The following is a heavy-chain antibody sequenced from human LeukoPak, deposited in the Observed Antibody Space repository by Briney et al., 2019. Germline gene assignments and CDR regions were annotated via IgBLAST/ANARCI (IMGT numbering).Heavy chain of an antibody. V-gene: IGHV3-33*01. CDR2: IWYDGSNK. CDR1: GFTFSSYG. D-gene: IGHD5-18*01. CDR3: ARDWVDTALDY. J-gene: IGHJ4*02. Sequence: PGGSLRLFCAASGFTFSSYGMHWVRQAPGKGLEWVAVIWYDGSNKYYADSVKGRFTISRDNSKNTLYLQMNSLRAEDTAVYYCARDWVDTALDYWGQGTLVTVSS.